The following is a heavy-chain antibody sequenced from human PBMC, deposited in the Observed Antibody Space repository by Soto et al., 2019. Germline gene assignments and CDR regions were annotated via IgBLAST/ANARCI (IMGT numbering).Heavy chain of an antibody. CDR1: GFNFNFYA. CDR3: AKDRSQDCTSISCYRGGDS. J-gene: IGHJ4*02. V-gene: IGHV3-23*01. CDR2: ISGSGSST. D-gene: IGHD3-3*02. Sequence: EVQLLESGGGLVQPGGSLRLSCVASGFNFNFYAMNWVRQAPGKGLEWVSAISGSGSSTFYSDSVKGRFTISRDKPKNTLYLEMNSLRAEDAAVYYCAKDRSQDCTSISCYRGGDSWGQGTLVTVSS.